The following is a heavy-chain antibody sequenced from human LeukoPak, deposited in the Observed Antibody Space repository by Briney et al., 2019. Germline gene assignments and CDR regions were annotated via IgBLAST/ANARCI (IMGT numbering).Heavy chain of an antibody. CDR2: IFPSGGEI. CDR3: TSLPLMIVVAGDAFDI. V-gene: IGHV3-23*01. Sequence: PGGSLRLSCAASGFTFSTFAMIWVCQPPGKGLEWVSSIFPSGGEIHYADSVKGRFTISRDNAKNTLYLQMNSLRAEDTAVYYCTSLPLMIVVAGDAFDIWGQGTMVTVSS. CDR1: GFTFSTFA. J-gene: IGHJ3*02. D-gene: IGHD3-22*01.